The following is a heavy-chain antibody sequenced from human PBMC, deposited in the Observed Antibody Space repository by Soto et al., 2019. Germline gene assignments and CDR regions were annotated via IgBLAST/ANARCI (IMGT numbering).Heavy chain of an antibody. J-gene: IGHJ4*02. D-gene: IGHD3-10*01. CDR1: GFTFSGYT. CDR2: VTSSSSYM. CDR3: ARVFGESRDY. V-gene: IGHV3-21*01. Sequence: GSLRLSCAASGFTFSGYTMNWVRQAPGKGLQWVSSVTSSSSYMFYADSVKGRFTISRDNAKNSLYLQMNSLRAEDTAVYYCARVFGESRDYWGQGTLVTVSS.